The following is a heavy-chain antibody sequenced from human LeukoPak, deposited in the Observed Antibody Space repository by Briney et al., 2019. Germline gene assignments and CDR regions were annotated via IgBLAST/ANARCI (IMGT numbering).Heavy chain of an antibody. CDR3: ARLRYCSSTSCYNHYYYGMDV. CDR2: INHSGST. Sequence: SETLSLTCAVYGGSFSGYYWSWIRQPPGKGLEWIGEINHSGSTNYNPSLKSRVTISVDTSKNQFSLKLSSVTAADTAVYYCARLRYCSSTSCYNHYYYGMDVWGQGTTVTVSS. J-gene: IGHJ6*02. D-gene: IGHD2-2*02. CDR1: GGSFSGYY. V-gene: IGHV4-34*01.